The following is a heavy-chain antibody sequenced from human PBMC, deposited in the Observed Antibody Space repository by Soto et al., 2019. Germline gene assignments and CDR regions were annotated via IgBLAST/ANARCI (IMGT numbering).Heavy chain of an antibody. V-gene: IGHV3-73*02. CDR3: SSQDWSGDSCQRPN. Sequence: EVQLVESGGGLVQPGGSLKLSCAASGFTFSGSVMHWVRQASGKGLEWVGHIGRKANSYATTYAASVKGRFSISRDDSENTAYLQMNSLKTEDTAVYYCSSQDWSGDSCQRPNWGQGTLVTVSS. CDR1: GFTFSGSV. J-gene: IGHJ4*02. CDR2: IGRKANSYAT. D-gene: IGHD2-15*01.